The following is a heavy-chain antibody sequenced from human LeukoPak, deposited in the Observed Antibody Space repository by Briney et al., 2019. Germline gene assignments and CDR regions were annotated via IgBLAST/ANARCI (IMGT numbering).Heavy chain of an antibody. CDR2: ISGSGGTI. CDR3: AKDLGDTAMVFYYFDY. Sequence: PGGSLRLSCAASGFTFSNYAINWVRQAPGKGLEWVSVISGSGGTIYYADSVKGRFTISRDHSKNTLYLQMNSLRAEDTAVYYCAKDLGDTAMVFYYFDYWGQGTLVTVSS. CDR1: GFTFSNYA. J-gene: IGHJ4*02. D-gene: IGHD5-18*01. V-gene: IGHV3-23*01.